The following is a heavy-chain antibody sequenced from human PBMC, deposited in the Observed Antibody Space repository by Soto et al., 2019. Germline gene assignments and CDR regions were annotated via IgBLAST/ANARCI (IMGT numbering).Heavy chain of an antibody. J-gene: IGHJ5*02. CDR2: IIPIFGTA. CDR1: GGTFSSYA. D-gene: IGHD6-6*01. V-gene: IGHV1-69*13. CDR3: ARDTTYSSSSPWFAP. Sequence: SVKVSCKGSGGTFSSYAISWVRQAPGQGLEWMGGIIPIFGTANYAQKFQGRVTITADESTSTAYMELSSLRSEDTAVYYCARDTTYSSSSPWFAPWGQGTLVTVSS.